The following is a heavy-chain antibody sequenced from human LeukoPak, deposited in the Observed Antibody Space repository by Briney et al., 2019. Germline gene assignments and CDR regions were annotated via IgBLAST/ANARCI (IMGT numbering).Heavy chain of an antibody. D-gene: IGHD1-1*01. J-gene: IGHJ3*02. CDR2: ISGSGGTI. Sequence: GGSLRLTCAASGFTFSTYEMNWVRQAPGKGLEWVSYISGSGGTIYYADSVKGRFTISRDNAKNSLYLQMNRLRGEDTSVYYCARDYLVGGTDAFDIWGQGTMVTVSS. CDR3: ARDYLVGGTDAFDI. V-gene: IGHV3-48*03. CDR1: GFTFSTYE.